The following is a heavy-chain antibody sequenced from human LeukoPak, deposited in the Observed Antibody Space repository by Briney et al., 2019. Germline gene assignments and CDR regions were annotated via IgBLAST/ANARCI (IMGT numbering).Heavy chain of an antibody. Sequence: GRSLRLSCAASGFTFSSYAMHWVRQAPGKGLEWVAVISYDGSNEYFADSVKGRFTISRDNSKNTLYLQMNSLRAEDTAVYYCAKDLNSTYNYDSSGYEDAFDIWGQGTMVTVSS. V-gene: IGHV3-30*04. CDR2: ISYDGSNE. D-gene: IGHD3-22*01. CDR1: GFTFSSYA. J-gene: IGHJ3*02. CDR3: AKDLNSTYNYDSSGYEDAFDI.